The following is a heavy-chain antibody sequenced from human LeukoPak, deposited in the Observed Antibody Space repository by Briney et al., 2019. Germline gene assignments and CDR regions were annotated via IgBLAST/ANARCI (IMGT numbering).Heavy chain of an antibody. J-gene: IGHJ4*02. Sequence: SETLSLTCTVSGDSISGYDWSWIGQPPGKGLEWLGDIYYSGTTNYKPSLMSRVTISIDTSKNQCSLNLSSVTAADTAVYYCARGLGYSDGYCVDYWGQGTLVTVSS. CDR3: ARGLGYSDGYCVDY. D-gene: IGHD5-18*01. CDR1: GDSISGYD. V-gene: IGHV4-59*01. CDR2: IYYSGTT.